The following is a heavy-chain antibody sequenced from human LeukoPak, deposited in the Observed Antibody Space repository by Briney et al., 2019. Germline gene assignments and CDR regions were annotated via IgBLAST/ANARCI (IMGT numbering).Heavy chain of an antibody. J-gene: IGHJ6*03. CDR1: GGSFSGYY. V-gene: IGHV4-34*01. CDR3: ARGPEVQYYYYYYYMDV. CDR2: INHSGST. Sequence: PSETLSLTCAVYGGSFSGYYWSWIRQPPGKGLEWIGEINHSGSTNYNPSLKSRVTISVDTSKNQFSLKLSSVTAADTAVYYCARGPEVQYYYYYYYMDVWGKGTTVTVSS. D-gene: IGHD3-10*01.